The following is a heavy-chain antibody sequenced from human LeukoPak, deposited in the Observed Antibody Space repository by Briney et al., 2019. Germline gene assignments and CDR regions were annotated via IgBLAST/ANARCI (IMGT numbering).Heavy chain of an antibody. CDR1: SGSISTFY. Sequence: PSETLSLTCTVSSGSISTFYWSWIRQPPGKGLEWIGYVYQSGTTSYNPSLKRRVTISADTSKNHFSLRVTSVTAADTAVYYCARHGGSLGYFDNWGQGTLVTDSS. D-gene: IGHD1-26*01. CDR2: VYQSGTT. V-gene: IGHV4-59*08. CDR3: ARHGGSLGYFDN. J-gene: IGHJ4*02.